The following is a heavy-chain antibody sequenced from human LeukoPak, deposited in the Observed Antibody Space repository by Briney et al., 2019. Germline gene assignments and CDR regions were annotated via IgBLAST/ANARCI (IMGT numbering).Heavy chain of an antibody. D-gene: IGHD1-7*01. V-gene: IGHV3-21*01. Sequence: PGGSLRLSCAASGFIFSSYSMNWVRQAPGKGLEWVSAISSSSSYIYYADSVKGRFTISRDNAKNSLYLQMNSLRAEDTAVYYCARRLELELRGDYWGQGTLVTVSS. CDR1: GFIFSSYS. CDR3: ARRLELELRGDY. J-gene: IGHJ4*02. CDR2: ISSSSSYI.